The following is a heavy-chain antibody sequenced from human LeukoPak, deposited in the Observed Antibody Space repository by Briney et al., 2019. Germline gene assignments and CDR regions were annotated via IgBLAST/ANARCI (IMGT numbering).Heavy chain of an antibody. D-gene: IGHD3-9*01. CDR1: GFTFDDYA. CDR3: AKATYYDILTGYDALDY. J-gene: IGHJ4*02. CDR2: ISWNSGSI. Sequence: PGGSLRLSCAASGFTFDDYAMHWVRQAPGKGLEWVSGISWNSGSIGYADSVKGRFTISRDNAKNSLYLQMNSLRAEDTALYCCAKATYYDILTGYDALDYWGQGTLVTVSS. V-gene: IGHV3-9*01.